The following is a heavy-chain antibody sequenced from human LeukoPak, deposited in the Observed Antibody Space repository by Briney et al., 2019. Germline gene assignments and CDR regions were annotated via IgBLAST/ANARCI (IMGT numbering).Heavy chain of an antibody. Sequence: PGESLKISCKGSGYSFTSYWIGWVRQMPGKGLAWMGIIYPGDSDTRYSPSFQGQVTISADKSISTAYLQWSSLKASDTAMYYCARQGLPPLDAFDIWGQGTMVTVSS. CDR3: ARQGLPPLDAFDI. D-gene: IGHD5/OR15-5a*01. J-gene: IGHJ3*02. CDR1: GYSFTSYW. V-gene: IGHV5-51*01. CDR2: IYPGDSDT.